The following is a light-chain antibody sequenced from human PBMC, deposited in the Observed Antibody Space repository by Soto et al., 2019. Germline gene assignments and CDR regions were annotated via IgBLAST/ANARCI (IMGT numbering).Light chain of an antibody. CDR3: QQYREWPPFT. J-gene: IGKJ2*01. CDR1: QSVSSN. V-gene: IGKV3-15*01. Sequence: EIVMTQSPATLSVSPGERATLSCRASQSVSSNLAWYQQKPGQAPRLLIYHTSTRATGIPARFSGSGSGTEFTLTISSLQPEDFAIYYCQQYREWPPFTFGQGTRLEIK. CDR2: HTS.